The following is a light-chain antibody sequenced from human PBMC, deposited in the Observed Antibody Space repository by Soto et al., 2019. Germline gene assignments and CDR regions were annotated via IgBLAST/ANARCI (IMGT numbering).Light chain of an antibody. CDR2: DVS. CDR1: SSDVGGYND. CDR3: SSYTSSSTLVV. J-gene: IGLJ2*01. V-gene: IGLV2-14*01. Sequence: QSALTQPASVSGSPGQSITISCTGTSSDVGGYNDVSWYQQHPGKAPKLMIYDVSNRPSGVSNRFSGSKSGNTASLTISGLQAEDEAEYYCSSYTSSSTLVVFGGGTKVTVL.